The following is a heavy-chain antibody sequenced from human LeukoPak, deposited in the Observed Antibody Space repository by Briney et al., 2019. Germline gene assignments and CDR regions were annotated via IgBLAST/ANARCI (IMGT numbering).Heavy chain of an antibody. CDR2: IGTGSKSI. D-gene: IGHD6-13*01. Sequence: GGSLRLSCAASGFTFSNSGMNWVRQAPGKGLEWISYIGTGSKSIYYADSLKGRVTISRDNTKNSLYLQMNSLRVEDTAVYYCTRDEYTSSAVGSWGQGTLVTVSS. J-gene: IGHJ5*02. V-gene: IGHV3-48*01. CDR1: GFTFSNSG. CDR3: TRDEYTSSAVGS.